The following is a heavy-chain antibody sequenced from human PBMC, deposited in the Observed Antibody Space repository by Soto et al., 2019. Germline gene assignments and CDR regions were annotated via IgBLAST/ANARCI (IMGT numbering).Heavy chain of an antibody. J-gene: IGHJ4*02. V-gene: IGHV1-18*01. CDR3: ARGGCSGGSCYHFDY. CDR1: GYTFTSYG. Sequence: QVQLVQSGAEVKKPGASVKVSCKASGYTFTSYGISWVRQAPGQGLEWMGWISAYNGNTNYAQKLQGRVTMTTDTSTSTAYMELRSLGSDEKSVYYCARGGCSGGSCYHFDYWGQGTLVTVSS. D-gene: IGHD2-15*01. CDR2: ISAYNGNT.